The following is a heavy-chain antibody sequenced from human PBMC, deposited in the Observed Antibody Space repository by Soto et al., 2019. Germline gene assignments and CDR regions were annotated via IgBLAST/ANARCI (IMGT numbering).Heavy chain of an antibody. J-gene: IGHJ4*02. V-gene: IGHV3-11*01. Sequence: GGSLRLSCAASGFTFSDYYMSWIRQAPGKGLEWVSYISSSGSTIYYADSVKGRFTISRDNAKNSLYLQMNSLRVEDTAVYYCARTPRPRITIFGVVSYYFDYWGQGTLVTVSS. D-gene: IGHD3-3*01. CDR2: ISSSGSTI. CDR3: ARTPRPRITIFGVVSYYFDY. CDR1: GFTFSDYY.